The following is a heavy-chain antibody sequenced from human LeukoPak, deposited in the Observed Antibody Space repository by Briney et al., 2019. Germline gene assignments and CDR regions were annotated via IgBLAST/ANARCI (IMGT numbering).Heavy chain of an antibody. J-gene: IGHJ3*02. V-gene: IGHV3-74*01. CDR1: GFTFSSYW. CDR3: ARVGGGWAFDI. Sequence: GGSLRLSCAASGFTFSSYWVHWVRQAPGKGLVWVARINSDGSTTTYADSVKGRFTISRENAKNTLYLQMNSLRAEDTAVYYCARVGGGWAFDIWGQGTMVTVSS. D-gene: IGHD2-15*01. CDR2: INSDGSTT.